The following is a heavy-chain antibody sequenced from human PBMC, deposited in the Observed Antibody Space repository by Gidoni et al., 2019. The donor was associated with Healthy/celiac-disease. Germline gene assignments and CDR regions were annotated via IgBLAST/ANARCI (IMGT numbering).Heavy chain of an antibody. CDR1: GSTFSSYA. CDR3: AKLTGTILWFGDLPGPADY. CDR2: ISGSGGST. J-gene: IGHJ4*02. V-gene: IGHV3-23*01. D-gene: IGHD3-10*01. Sequence: EVQLLESGGGLVQPGGSLRLSCAASGSTFSSYAMSWVRQAPGKGLEWVSAISGSGGSTYYADSVKGRFTISRDNSKNTLYLQMNSLRAEDTAVYYCAKLTGTILWFGDLPGPADYWGQGTLVTVSS.